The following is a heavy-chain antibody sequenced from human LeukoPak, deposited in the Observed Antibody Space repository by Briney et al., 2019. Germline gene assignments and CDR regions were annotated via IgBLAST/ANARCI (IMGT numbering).Heavy chain of an antibody. CDR3: AKDRYSYAFEYSDS. Sequence: QAGGSLRLSCAASGYTFSSSAMSWVRQVPGKGLEWVSGISVSGGSTYYADSVRGRFTISRDNSKNTLSLQVSSLRTEDTAVYYCAKDRYSYAFEYSDSWGQGTLVTVSS. D-gene: IGHD5-18*01. CDR1: GYTFSSSA. CDR2: ISVSGGST. J-gene: IGHJ4*02. V-gene: IGHV3-23*01.